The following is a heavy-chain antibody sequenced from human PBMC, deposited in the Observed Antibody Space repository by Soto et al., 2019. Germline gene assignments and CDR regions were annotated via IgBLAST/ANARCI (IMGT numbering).Heavy chain of an antibody. J-gene: IGHJ6*02. CDR2: IYSTGST. Sequence: SETLSLTCNVSGCSISGYYWSWIRQPPGKELEYIGYIYSTGSTNYNPSLQSRVTMSIDTSNNQFSLKLSSVTAADTAVYYCARGRRGSSWYYYYGMDVWGQGTTVT. CDR1: GCSISGYY. V-gene: IGHV4-59*12. CDR3: ARGRRGSSWYYYYGMDV. D-gene: IGHD6-13*01.